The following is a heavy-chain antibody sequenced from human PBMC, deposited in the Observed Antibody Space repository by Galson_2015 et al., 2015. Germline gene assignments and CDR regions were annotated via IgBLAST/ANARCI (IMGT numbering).Heavy chain of an antibody. Sequence: CAISGDSASSNTAAWNWIRQAPSRGLEWLGRTYHRSKWYNDYAVSVKSRISINPDTSKNQVSLQLSSVTPGDTAVYYCVRDGYDYIWGSYRYFDSWGQGTLVTVSS. V-gene: IGHV6-1*01. J-gene: IGHJ4*02. CDR1: GDSASSNTAA. CDR2: TYHRSKWYN. CDR3: VRDGYDYIWGSYRYFDS. D-gene: IGHD3-16*02.